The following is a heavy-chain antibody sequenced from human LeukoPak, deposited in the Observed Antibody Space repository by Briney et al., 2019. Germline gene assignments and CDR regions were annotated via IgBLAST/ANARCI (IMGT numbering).Heavy chain of an antibody. Sequence: NSSETLSLTCTVSGGSISGYYWNWIRQPPGKGLEWIGYIYYSGNTNYNPSLKSRVTISVDTSKNQFSLKLSSVTAADTAVYYCARGEMATIEDAFDIWGQGTMVTVSS. CDR3: ARGEMATIEDAFDI. J-gene: IGHJ3*02. D-gene: IGHD5-24*01. CDR1: GGSISGYY. V-gene: IGHV4-59*01. CDR2: IYYSGNT.